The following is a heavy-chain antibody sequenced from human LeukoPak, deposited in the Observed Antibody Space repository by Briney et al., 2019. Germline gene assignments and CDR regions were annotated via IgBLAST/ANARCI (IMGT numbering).Heavy chain of an antibody. Sequence: SSVHVSRLCSLYTFTAYFIHWVRQPPGQGLEWVALINPTSGSTSSAQKLQGRLTVTRDTSVSTAYMELSGLRSDDMAVYYCVTHGAGDLFGFDFWGQGTMVTVSS. CDR1: LYTFTAYF. CDR3: VTHGAGDLFGFDF. D-gene: IGHD4-17*01. J-gene: IGHJ3*01. CDR2: INPTSGST. V-gene: IGHV1-2*02.